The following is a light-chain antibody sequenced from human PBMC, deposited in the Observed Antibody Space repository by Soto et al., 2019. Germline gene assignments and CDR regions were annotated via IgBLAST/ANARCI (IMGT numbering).Light chain of an antibody. V-gene: IGKV3-11*01. CDR3: QQRSNWPYT. J-gene: IGKJ2*01. CDR1: QSVSSY. Sequence: EIVLTQSPATLPLSPGERATLSCRASQSVSSYLAWYQQNPGQAPRLLIYDASNRATGIPARFSGSGSGTDFTLTISSLEPEDFAVYYCQQRSNWPYTFGQGTKLEIK. CDR2: DAS.